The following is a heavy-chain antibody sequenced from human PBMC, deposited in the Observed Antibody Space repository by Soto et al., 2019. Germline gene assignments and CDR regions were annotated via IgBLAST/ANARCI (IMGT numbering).Heavy chain of an antibody. CDR1: GYTLTELS. CDR3: ATLFTPRIAAAGPWDYYYGMDV. J-gene: IGHJ6*02. D-gene: IGHD6-13*01. CDR2: FDPEDGET. Sequence: ASVKVSCKVSGYTLTELSMHWLRHAPGKWLEWMGGFDPEDGETIYAQKFQGRVTMTEDTSTDTAYMELSSLRSEDTAVYYCATLFTPRIAAAGPWDYYYGMDVWGQGTTVTVSS. V-gene: IGHV1-24*01.